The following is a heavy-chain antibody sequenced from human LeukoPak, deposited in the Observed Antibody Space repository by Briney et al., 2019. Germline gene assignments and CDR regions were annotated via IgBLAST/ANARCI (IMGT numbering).Heavy chain of an antibody. Sequence: SVKVSCKASGGTFSSYAISWVRQAPGQGLEWMGGIIPIFGTANYAQKFQGRVTITADKSTSTAYMELSTLRSDDTAVYYCARKQYPYYSDSRGPFDSWGQGTLVTVSS. D-gene: IGHD3-22*01. J-gene: IGHJ5*01. CDR3: ARKQYPYYSDSRGPFDS. CDR1: GGTFSSYA. CDR2: IIPIFGTA. V-gene: IGHV1-69*06.